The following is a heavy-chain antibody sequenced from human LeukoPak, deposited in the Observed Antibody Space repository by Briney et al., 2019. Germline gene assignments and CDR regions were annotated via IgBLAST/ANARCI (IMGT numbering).Heavy chain of an antibody. J-gene: IGHJ4*02. Sequence: EASGKVSCKVSGHTLTEFSMHWVRQAPGKRLEWIGRFDPEDGETIYAQKFQGRVTMTADTSTDTAYRELSSLRSEDTAVYFCATEGKMIRGVYTDYWGQGTLVTVSS. V-gene: IGHV1-24*01. D-gene: IGHD3-10*01. CDR1: GHTLTEFS. CDR2: FDPEDGET. CDR3: ATEGKMIRGVYTDY.